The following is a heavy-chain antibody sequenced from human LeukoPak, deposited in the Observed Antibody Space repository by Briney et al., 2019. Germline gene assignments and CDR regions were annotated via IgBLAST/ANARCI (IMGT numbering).Heavy chain of an antibody. Sequence: SETLSLTCAVYGGSFSGYYWSWIRQPPGKGLEWIGEINHSGSTNYNPSLKSRVTISVDTSKNQFSLKLSSVTAADTAVYYCARDGLVGATVDYWGQGTLVTVPS. J-gene: IGHJ4*02. D-gene: IGHD1-26*01. V-gene: IGHV4-34*01. CDR1: GGSFSGYY. CDR3: ARDGLVGATVDY. CDR2: INHSGST.